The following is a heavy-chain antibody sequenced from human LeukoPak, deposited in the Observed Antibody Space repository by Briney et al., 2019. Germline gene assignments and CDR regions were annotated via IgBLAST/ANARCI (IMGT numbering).Heavy chain of an antibody. Sequence: DSLKLSSTVSGYTLTELSMHCVRQSPGKGLEWMGGFDPEDGETIYAQKFQGRVTMTEDTSTDTAYMELSSLRSEDTAVYYCATGRHTAVAMDVWGKGTTVTVSS. CDR3: ATGRHTAVAMDV. CDR1: GYTLTELS. D-gene: IGHD6-19*01. J-gene: IGHJ6*03. CDR2: FDPEDGET. V-gene: IGHV1-24*01.